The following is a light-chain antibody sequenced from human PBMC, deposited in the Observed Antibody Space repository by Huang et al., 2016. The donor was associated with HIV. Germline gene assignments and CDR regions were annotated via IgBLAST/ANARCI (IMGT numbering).Light chain of an antibody. J-gene: IGKJ4*01. CDR2: DAS. Sequence: EIVLTQSPATLSFFPGQRVSLSCRASQNINTLLAWYQQRQGQPPRLLIDDASSRVPGVAARFSGSGSGTDFPLTISSLESEDFATYYCQQRVNGLTFGGGTKV. V-gene: IGKV3-11*01. CDR1: QNINTL. CDR3: QQRVNGLT.